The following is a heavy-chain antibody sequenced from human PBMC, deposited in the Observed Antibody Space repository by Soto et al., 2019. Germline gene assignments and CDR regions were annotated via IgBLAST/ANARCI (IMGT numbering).Heavy chain of an antibody. V-gene: IGHV3-23*01. CDR2: ISGSGGST. J-gene: IGHJ4*02. CDR1: GFTFSSYA. Sequence: GGSLRLSCAASGFTFSSYAMSWVRQAPGKGLEWVSAISGSGGSTYYADSVKGRFTISRDNSKNTLYLQMNSLRAEDTAVYYCGKDYWKLITFGGVLVATSYFDYWGKGTLVTVSP. CDR3: GKDYWKLITFGGVLVATSYFDY. D-gene: IGHD3-16*02.